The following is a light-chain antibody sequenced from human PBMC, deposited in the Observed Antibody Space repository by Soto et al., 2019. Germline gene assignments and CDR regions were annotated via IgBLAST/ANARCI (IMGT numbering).Light chain of an antibody. CDR3: QAWDSSTVV. J-gene: IGLJ2*01. CDR1: KLGDKY. Sequence: YELTQPPSVSVSPGQTASITCSGDKLGDKYASWYQQKPGQSPVLVIYQDTKRPSGIPERFSASNSGNTATLTISGTQAMDEADYYCQAWDSSTVVFGGGTKLTVL. V-gene: IGLV3-1*01. CDR2: QDT.